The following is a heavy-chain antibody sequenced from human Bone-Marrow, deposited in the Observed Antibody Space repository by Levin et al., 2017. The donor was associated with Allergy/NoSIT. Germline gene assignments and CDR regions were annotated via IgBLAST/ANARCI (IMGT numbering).Heavy chain of an antibody. D-gene: IGHD2-15*01. CDR3: AREGLCGSWGRYYFDY. CDR2: IWYDGSNK. Sequence: GGSLRLSCAASGFTFSSYGMHWVRQAPGKGLEWVAVIWYDGSNKYYADSVKGRFTISRDNSKNTLYLQMNSLRAEDTAVYYCAREGLCGSWGRYYFDYWGQGTLVTVSS. CDR1: GFTFSSYG. J-gene: IGHJ4*02. V-gene: IGHV3-33*01.